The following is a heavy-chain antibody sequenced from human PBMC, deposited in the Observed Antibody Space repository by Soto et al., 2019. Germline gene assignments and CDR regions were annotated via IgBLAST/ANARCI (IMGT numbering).Heavy chain of an antibody. CDR3: VTWLSAHFDY. Sequence: GSLRLSCAASGFTFAHYAMMWARQAPGRGLEWVSTIDGPTTNTHYIDSVKGRFFISRDNAINTVYLQMNGLRAEDTAVYYCVTWLSAHFDYWGRGTLVTVSS. V-gene: IGHV3-23*05. D-gene: IGHD6-19*01. CDR2: IDGPTTNT. CDR1: GFTFAHYA. J-gene: IGHJ4*02.